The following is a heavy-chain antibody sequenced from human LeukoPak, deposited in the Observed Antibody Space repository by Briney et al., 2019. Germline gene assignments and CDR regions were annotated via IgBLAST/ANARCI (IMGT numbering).Heavy chain of an antibody. Sequence: ASVKVSCKASGYTFTSYGISWARQAPGQGLEWMGWISAYNGNTIYAQKFQGRVTMTEDTSTDTAYMELSSLRSEDTAVYYCATDAGSEGAYYFDYWGQGTLVTVSS. CDR3: ATDAGSEGAYYFDY. CDR1: GYTFTSYG. J-gene: IGHJ4*02. V-gene: IGHV1-18*01. D-gene: IGHD3-10*01. CDR2: ISAYNGNT.